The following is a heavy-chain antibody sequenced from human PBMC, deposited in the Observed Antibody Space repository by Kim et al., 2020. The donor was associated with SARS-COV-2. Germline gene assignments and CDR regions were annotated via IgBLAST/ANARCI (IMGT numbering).Heavy chain of an antibody. V-gene: IGHV2-5*02. Sequence: SGPTLVNPTQTLTLTCSFSGFSLTTSGVGVGWIRQPPGKALEWLVHIYGDDDTRYSPSLKSRVTITRDTAKNQVVLTLGNMDTVETATYYCAHTLSNSYGYEFDYWGQGILVTVSS. J-gene: IGHJ4*02. CDR3: AHTLSNSYGYEFDY. CDR2: IYGDDDT. CDR1: GFSLTTSGVG. D-gene: IGHD2-2*03.